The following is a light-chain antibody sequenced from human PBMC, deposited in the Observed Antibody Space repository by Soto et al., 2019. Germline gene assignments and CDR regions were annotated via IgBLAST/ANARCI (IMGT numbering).Light chain of an antibody. CDR1: QSVSSH. CDR3: QQRSYWPLT. V-gene: IGKV3-11*01. Sequence: EIVLTQSPASLSLSPGERATLTCRASQSVSSHLAWYQQKPGQAPRLLIYDASNRATGIPARISGSGSGTDFTLTISSLEPEDFAVYYCQQRSYWPLTFGQGTKVEIK. CDR2: DAS. J-gene: IGKJ1*01.